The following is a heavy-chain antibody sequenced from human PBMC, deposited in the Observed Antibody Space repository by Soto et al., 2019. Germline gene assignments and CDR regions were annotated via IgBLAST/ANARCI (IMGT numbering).Heavy chain of an antibody. Sequence: PSETLSLTCTVSGGSISSSSYYWGWIRQPPGKGLEWIGSIYYSGSTYYNPSLKSRVTISVDTSKNQFSLKLSSVTAADTAVYYCARSLTPGETMDVWGQGSTDTVSS. CDR2: IYYSGST. D-gene: IGHD4-17*01. CDR3: ARSLTPGETMDV. J-gene: IGHJ6*02. V-gene: IGHV4-39*01. CDR1: GGSISSSSYY.